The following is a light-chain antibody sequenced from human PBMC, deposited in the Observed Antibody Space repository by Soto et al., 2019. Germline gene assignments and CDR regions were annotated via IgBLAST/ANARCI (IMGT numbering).Light chain of an antibody. J-gene: IGLJ2*01. CDR3: AAWDGSLKGFV. CDR1: SSNIGTNT. Sequence: QSVPTQAPSASGTPGQRVTISCSGSSSNIGTNTVNWYQQLPGTAPKLLIYNDNQRPSGVPDRFSGSKSDTSASLAISGLQSDDEADYYCAAWDGSLKGFVFGGGTKLTVL. CDR2: NDN. V-gene: IGLV1-44*01.